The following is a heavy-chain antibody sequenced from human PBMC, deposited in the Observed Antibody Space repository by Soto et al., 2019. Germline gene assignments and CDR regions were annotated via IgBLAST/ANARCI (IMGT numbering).Heavy chain of an antibody. Sequence: ASVKVSCKASGYSFTSYAMHWVRQAPGQRLEWMGWLNAGNGNTKYSQKVQGRVTITRDTSASTAYMELSSLRSEDTVVYYCARGPWNYVSGWFDPWGQGTLVTVSS. CDR1: GYSFTSYA. CDR3: ARGPWNYVSGWFDP. V-gene: IGHV1-3*01. D-gene: IGHD1-7*01. CDR2: LNAGNGNT. J-gene: IGHJ5*02.